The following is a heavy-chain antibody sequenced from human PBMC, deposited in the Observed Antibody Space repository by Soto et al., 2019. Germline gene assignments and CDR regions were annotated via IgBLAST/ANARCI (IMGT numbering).Heavy chain of an antibody. CDR2: IYSGGST. CDR1: GFTFSSND. D-gene: IGHD6-19*01. CDR3: AIISGEIAVDGPEEGLSDAFDI. J-gene: IGHJ3*02. Sequence: PXESLSLSCAASGFTFSSNDMSWVRQAPGKGLEWVSVIYSGGSTYYADSVKGRFTISRDNSKNTLYLQMNSLRAEDTAVYYCAIISGEIAVDGPEEGLSDAFDIWGQGTMVTV. V-gene: IGHV3-53*01.